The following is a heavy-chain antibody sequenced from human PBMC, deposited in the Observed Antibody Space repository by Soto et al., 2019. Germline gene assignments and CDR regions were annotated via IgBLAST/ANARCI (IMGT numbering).Heavy chain of an antibody. D-gene: IGHD5-12*01. CDR1: GGTFSSYA. J-gene: IGHJ6*02. Sequence: GASVKVSCKASGGTFSSYAISWVRQAPGQGLEWMGGIIPIFGTANYAQKFQGRVTITADESTSTAYMELSSLRSEDTAVYYCARPDWGGYDSESHYYYGMAVWGQGTTVTVSS. CDR3: ARPDWGGYDSESHYYYGMAV. CDR2: IIPIFGTA. V-gene: IGHV1-69*13.